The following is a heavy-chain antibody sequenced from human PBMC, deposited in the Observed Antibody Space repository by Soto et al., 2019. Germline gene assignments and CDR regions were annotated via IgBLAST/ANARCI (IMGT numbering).Heavy chain of an antibody. Sequence: GGSLILSCAASGFTFSSYEMNWVRQAPGKGLEWVSYISDSGNTIYYADSVKGRFTVSRDNAQNSVYLHMKNLRAEDTAVYYCARHLIHYDIWSGYSAYLHYGMDVWGPATTVVVSS. V-gene: IGHV3-48*03. J-gene: IGHJ6*02. D-gene: IGHD3-3*01. CDR3: ARHLIHYDIWSGYSAYLHYGMDV. CDR2: ISDSGNTI. CDR1: GFTFSSYE.